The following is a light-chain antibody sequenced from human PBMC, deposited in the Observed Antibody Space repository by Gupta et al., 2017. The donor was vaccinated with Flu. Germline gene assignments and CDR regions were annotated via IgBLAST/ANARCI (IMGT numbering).Light chain of an antibody. V-gene: IGLV1-51*02. CDR2: NNN. CDR1: SSNIGNNN. J-gene: IGLJ2*01. Sequence: VTISCSGSSSNIGNNNVTWYQQLPGTAPKLLIYNNNKRPSGIPDRFSGSRSGTSATLGISGLQTEDEADYHCGAWENSLNGIIFGGGTKVTVL. CDR3: GAWENSLNGII.